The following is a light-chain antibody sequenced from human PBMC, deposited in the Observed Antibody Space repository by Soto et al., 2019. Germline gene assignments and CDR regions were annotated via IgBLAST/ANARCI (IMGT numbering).Light chain of an antibody. V-gene: IGLV4-69*01. CDR2: LNSDGSH. Sequence: QAVVTQSPSASASLGASVKLTCTLSSGHSSYAIAWHQQQPEKGPRYLMKLNSDGSHSKGDGIPDRFSGSSSGAERYLTISSLQSEDEADYYCQTWGTGTLWVFGGGTKVTVL. CDR1: SGHSSYA. J-gene: IGLJ3*02. CDR3: QTWGTGTLWV.